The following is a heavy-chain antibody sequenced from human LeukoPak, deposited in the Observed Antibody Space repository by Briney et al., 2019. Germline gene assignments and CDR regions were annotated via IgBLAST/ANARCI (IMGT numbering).Heavy chain of an antibody. V-gene: IGHV4-59*01. D-gene: IGHD6-13*01. Sequence: SETLSLTCTVSGGSISGYYWSWIRQPPGKGLEWIGYIYYSGTTSYNPSLNSRVTISVDTSKNQFSLKLSSVTAADTAVYYCARGRGIAAAGTGWFDPWGQGTPVTVSS. CDR3: ARGRGIAAAGTGWFDP. CDR1: GGSISGYY. CDR2: IYYSGTT. J-gene: IGHJ5*02.